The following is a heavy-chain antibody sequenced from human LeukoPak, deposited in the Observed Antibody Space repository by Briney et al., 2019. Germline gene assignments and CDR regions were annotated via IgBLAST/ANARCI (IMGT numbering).Heavy chain of an antibody. V-gene: IGHV1-3*01. J-gene: IGHJ4*02. CDR3: ARIGSSNAGDFDY. CDR1: GYTFTSYA. CDR2: INAGNGNT. Sequence: GASVKVSCKASGYTFTSYAMHWVRQAPGQRLEWMGWINAGNGNTKYSQKFQGRVTITRDTSASTAYMELSSLRSEDTAVYYCARIGSSNAGDFDYWGQGTLVTVSS. D-gene: IGHD6-6*01.